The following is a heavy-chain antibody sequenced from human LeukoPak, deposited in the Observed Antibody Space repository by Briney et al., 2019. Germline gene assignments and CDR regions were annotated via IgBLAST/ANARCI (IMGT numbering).Heavy chain of an antibody. J-gene: IGHJ4*02. Sequence: PSETLSLTCAVYGGSFSGYYLSWIRQPPGKGLEWIGEINHSGKTNYNPSLKSRVTISVDTSKNQFSLKLSSVTAADTAVYYCARGPYGDSPKIDYWVEGALVTVSS. CDR2: INHSGKT. D-gene: IGHD4-17*01. V-gene: IGHV4-34*01. CDR3: ARGPYGDSPKIDY. CDR1: GGSFSGYY.